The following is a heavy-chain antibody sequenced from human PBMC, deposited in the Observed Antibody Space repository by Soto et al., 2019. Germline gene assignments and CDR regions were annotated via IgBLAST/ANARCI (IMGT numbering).Heavy chain of an antibody. V-gene: IGHV3-15*01. CDR3: TTFQGPTNL. D-gene: IGHD1-26*01. CDR1: GFTFSSYG. CDR2: IQTKGDGGTT. Sequence: GGSLRLSCAASGFTFSSYGMHWVRQAPGKGLEWVGRIQTKGDGGTTDYAAPVNGRFTISRDDSKNTLYLQMNSLKTEDTAMYFCTTFQGPTNLWGQGTLVTVS. J-gene: IGHJ5*02.